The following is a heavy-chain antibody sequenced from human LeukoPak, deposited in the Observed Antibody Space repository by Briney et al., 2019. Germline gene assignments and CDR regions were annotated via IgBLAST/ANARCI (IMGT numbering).Heavy chain of an antibody. CDR3: ASRTDYDYVWGSYSYFDY. V-gene: IGHV3-11*01. J-gene: IGHJ4*02. D-gene: IGHD3-16*01. CDR2: ISSSGSTI. Sequence: GGSLRLSCAASGFTFSDYYMSWIRQAPGKGLEWVSYISSSGSTIYYADSVKGRFTISRDNAKNSLYLQMNSLRAEDTAVYYCASRTDYDYVWGSYSYFDYWGQGTLVTVSS. CDR1: GFTFSDYY.